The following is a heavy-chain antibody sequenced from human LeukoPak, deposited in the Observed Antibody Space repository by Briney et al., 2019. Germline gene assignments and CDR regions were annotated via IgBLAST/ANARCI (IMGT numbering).Heavy chain of an antibody. Sequence: GGSLRLSCAASTFTISGYGLNWVRQAPGKGLEWVSFISSSSSYIYYADSVKGRFTISRDNAKNSLYLQMNSLRAEDTAVYYCARENVAAATSDYWGQGTLVTVSS. V-gene: IGHV3-21*04. CDR2: ISSSSSYI. J-gene: IGHJ4*02. CDR3: ARENVAAATSDY. D-gene: IGHD6-13*01. CDR1: TFTISGYG.